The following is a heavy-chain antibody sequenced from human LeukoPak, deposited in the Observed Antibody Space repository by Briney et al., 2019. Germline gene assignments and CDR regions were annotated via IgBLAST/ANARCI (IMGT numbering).Heavy chain of an antibody. V-gene: IGHV5-51*01. CDR1: GYNFAIYW. CDR3: ARQADFDY. J-gene: IGHJ4*02. Sequence: GESLKISCKGSGYNFAIYWVAWVRQMPGKGLEWMGIIYPGDSDTIYSPSFQGRVTMSADKSMNSVYLEWSSLKASDSARYYCARQADFDYWGQGTLVTVSS. CDR2: IYPGDSDT.